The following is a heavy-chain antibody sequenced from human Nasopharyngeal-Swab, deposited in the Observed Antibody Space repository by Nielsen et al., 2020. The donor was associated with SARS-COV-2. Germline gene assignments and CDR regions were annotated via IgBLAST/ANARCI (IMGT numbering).Heavy chain of an antibody. V-gene: IGHV4-39*01. J-gene: IGHJ5*02. D-gene: IGHD2-2*01. Sequence: SETLSLTCTVPGGSISSSSYYWGWIRQPTGKGLEWIGSIYYSGSTYYNPSLKSRVTISVDTSKNQFSLKLSSVTAADTAMYYCARHFSVVVVPPAMLDWFDPWGQGTLVTVSS. CDR2: IYYSGST. CDR3: ARHFSVVVVPPAMLDWFDP. CDR1: GGSISSSSYY.